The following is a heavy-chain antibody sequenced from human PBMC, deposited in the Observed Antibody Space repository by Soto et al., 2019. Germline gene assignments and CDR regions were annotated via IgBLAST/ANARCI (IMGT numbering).Heavy chain of an antibody. D-gene: IGHD3-3*01. CDR1: GFTFSSYG. CDR2: IWYDGSNK. CDR3: ARTYYDFWSGYYAAYYYGMDV. J-gene: IGHJ6*02. Sequence: SGGSLRLSCAASGFTFSSYGMHWVRQAPGKGLEWVAVIWYDGSNKYYADSVKGRFTISRDNSKNTLYLQMNSLRAEDTAVYYCARTYYDFWSGYYAAYYYGMDVWGQGTTVTVSS. V-gene: IGHV3-33*01.